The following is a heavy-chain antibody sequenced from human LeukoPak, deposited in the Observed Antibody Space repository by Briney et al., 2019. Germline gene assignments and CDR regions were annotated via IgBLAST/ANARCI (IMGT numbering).Heavy chain of an antibody. CDR3: ARDRDGYSS. V-gene: IGHV3-74*01. CDR1: GFTFSSYA. J-gene: IGHJ5*02. Sequence: GGSLRLSCAASGFTFSSYAMSWVRQAPGKGLEWVSRISSDGSNTNYADFVKGRFTISRDNAKNTLYLQMNSLRADDTAVYYCARDRDGYSSWGQGTLVTVSS. D-gene: IGHD5-24*01. CDR2: ISSDGSNT.